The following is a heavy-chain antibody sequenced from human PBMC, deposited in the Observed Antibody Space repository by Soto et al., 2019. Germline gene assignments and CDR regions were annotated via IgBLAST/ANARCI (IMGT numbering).Heavy chain of an antibody. CDR2: INKDGSDT. D-gene: IGHD3-22*01. CDR3: VASAYYTRY. J-gene: IGHJ4*02. V-gene: IGHV3-74*01. CDR1: GLTFSSYW. Sequence: EVQLVESGGGLVQPGESLRLSCAASGLTFSSYWMHWVRQAPGKGPVCVSRINKDGSDTSYADSVKGRFTISRDNAKNTLYLQMNSLRVEDTAVYYCVASAYYTRYWGQGTLVTVSS.